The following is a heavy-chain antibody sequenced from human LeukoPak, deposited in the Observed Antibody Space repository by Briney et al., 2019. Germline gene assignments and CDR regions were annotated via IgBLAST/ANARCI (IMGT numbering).Heavy chain of an antibody. CDR2: INPTSGAT. CDR1: GYTFTGHY. D-gene: IGHD2-2*01. CDR3: AKGYCSSTSCRGYSYGYIWFDP. V-gene: IGHV1-2*02. Sequence: ASVKLSCKASGYTFTGHYMHWARQATGQGHEWIGWINPTSGATNYAQKSQGRVTMTRDTSISTAYMELSRLRSDDTAVYYCAKGYCSSTSCRGYSYGYIWFDPWGQGTLVTVSS. J-gene: IGHJ5*02.